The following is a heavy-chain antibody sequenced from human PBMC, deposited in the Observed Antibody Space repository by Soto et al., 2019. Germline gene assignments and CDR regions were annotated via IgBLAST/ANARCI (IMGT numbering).Heavy chain of an antibody. CDR3: ARATYTSTS. D-gene: IGHD6-13*01. Sequence: SETLSLTCTVSGDSISSYYWSWIRQPPGKGLEWIGYIYYSGSTNYNPSLKSRVTISVDTSKNQFSLKLSSVTAADTAVYYCARATYTSTSWGQGTLVAVSS. CDR2: IYYSGST. V-gene: IGHV4-59*01. J-gene: IGHJ5*02. CDR1: GDSISSYY.